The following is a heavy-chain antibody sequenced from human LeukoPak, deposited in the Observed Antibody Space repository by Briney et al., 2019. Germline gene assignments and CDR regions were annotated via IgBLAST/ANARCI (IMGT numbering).Heavy chain of an antibody. V-gene: IGHV3-21*04. CDR3: AKATDIYYTPDGLDV. CDR2: ISSSSSYI. D-gene: IGHD2-2*02. J-gene: IGHJ6*04. Sequence: GGSLRLSCAASGFTFSSYSMNWVRQAPGKGLEWVSSISSSSSYIYYADSVKGRFTISRDNSKNTLYLQMNSLRAEDTALYYCAKATDIYYTPDGLDVWGKGTTVTISS. CDR1: GFTFSSYS.